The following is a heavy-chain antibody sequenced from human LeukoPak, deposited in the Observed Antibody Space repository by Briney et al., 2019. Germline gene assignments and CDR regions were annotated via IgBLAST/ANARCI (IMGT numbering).Heavy chain of an antibody. CDR2: MNPNSGNT. CDR1: GYTFTSYD. D-gene: IGHD5-18*01. V-gene: IGHV1-8*01. J-gene: IGHJ6*03. CDR3: ARGYSYGFPYYYYYMDV. Sequence: ASVKVSCKASGYTFTSYDINWVRQATGQGLEWMGRMNPNSGNTGYAQKFQGRVTMTRNTSISTAYMELSSLRSEDTAVYYCARGYSYGFPYYYYYMDVWGKGTTVTISS.